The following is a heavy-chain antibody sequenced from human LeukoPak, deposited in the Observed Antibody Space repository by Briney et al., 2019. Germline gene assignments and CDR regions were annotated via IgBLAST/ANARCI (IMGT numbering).Heavy chain of an antibody. J-gene: IGHJ4*02. CDR2: ISPGDSDT. CDR1: GYSFTSYR. Sequence: GESLKISCKGSGYSFTSYRIGWVRQMPGKGLECMGIISPGDSDTRYSPSFQGQVTISADMSIRTTYLQWSSLKASDTAMYYCAKLGAYTSSWYGSFDYWGQGTLVTVSS. D-gene: IGHD6-13*01. V-gene: IGHV5-51*01. CDR3: AKLGAYTSSWYGSFDY.